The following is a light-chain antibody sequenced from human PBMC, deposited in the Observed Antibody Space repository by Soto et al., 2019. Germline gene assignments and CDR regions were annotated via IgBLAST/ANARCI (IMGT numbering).Light chain of an antibody. V-gene: IGKV3-15*01. CDR3: HQYNNWRT. CDR2: GAS. Sequence: IVLTQSPGTLSLSPGERATLSCRASQSVSSRLAWYQQKPGQAPRLLIYGASARATGIPARFSGSGAGTEFTLTISSLQSEDFAVYYCHQYNNWRTFGQGTRLEIK. CDR1: QSVSSR. J-gene: IGKJ5*01.